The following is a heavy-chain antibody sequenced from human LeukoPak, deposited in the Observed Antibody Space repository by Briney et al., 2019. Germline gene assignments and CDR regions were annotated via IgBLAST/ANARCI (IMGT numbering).Heavy chain of an antibody. V-gene: IGHV1-69*05. CDR3: ARGGVYYYDSSGYGSYNWFDP. CDR1: GGTFSSYA. D-gene: IGHD3-22*01. J-gene: IGHJ5*02. CDR2: IIPIFGTA. Sequence: SVKVSFKASGGTFSSYAISWVRQAPGQGLEWVGGIIPIFGTANYAQKFQGRVTITTDESTSTAYMELSRLRSEDTAVYFCARGGVYYYDSSGYGSYNWFDPWGQGTLVTVSS.